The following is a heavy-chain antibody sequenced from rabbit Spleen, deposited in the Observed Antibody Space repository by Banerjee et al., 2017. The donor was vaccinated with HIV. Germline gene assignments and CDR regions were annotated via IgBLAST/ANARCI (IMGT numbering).Heavy chain of an antibody. CDR1: GFSFSSNW. CDR2: IDTNDGDT. V-gene: IGHV1S45*01. J-gene: IGHJ4*01. D-gene: IGHD5-1*01. Sequence: LEESGGGLVKPGGTLTLTCTVSGFSFSSNWICWVRQAPGKGLEWIACIDTNDGDTDYANWPKGRFTISKTSSTTVTLQMTSLTDADTATYFCARHVGGRIYFNFWGPGTLVTVS. CDR3: ARHVGGRIYFNF.